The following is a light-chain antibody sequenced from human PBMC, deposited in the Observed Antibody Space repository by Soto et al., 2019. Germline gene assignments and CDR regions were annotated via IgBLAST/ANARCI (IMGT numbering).Light chain of an antibody. CDR1: LGIRND. CDR2: AAS. J-gene: IGKJ1*01. V-gene: IGKV1-39*01. Sequence: DIQMTQSPSSLSASVGDRVTITCRASLGIRNDLGWYQHKPGKAPKRLIYAASSLQSGVPSRFSGSGSETDFTLTISSLQPEDFATYSCQQSYNTTWTFGQGTKVDIK. CDR3: QQSYNTTWT.